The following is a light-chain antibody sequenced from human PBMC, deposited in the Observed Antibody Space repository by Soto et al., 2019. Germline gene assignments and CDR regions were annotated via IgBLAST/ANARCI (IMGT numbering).Light chain of an antibody. CDR1: QSVSSSY. V-gene: IGKV3-20*01. J-gene: IGKJ5*01. Sequence: EIVMTQSPATLSLSPGERATLSCRASQSVSSSYLAWYQQKPGQAPRLLTYGASSRATGIPDRFSGSGSGTDFTLTTARLETDDFAVYYCQKYNNWPPITFGQGTRLEIK. CDR2: GAS. CDR3: QKYNNWPPIT.